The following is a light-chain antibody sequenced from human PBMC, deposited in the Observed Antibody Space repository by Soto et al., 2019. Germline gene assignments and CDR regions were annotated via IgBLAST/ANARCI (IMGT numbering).Light chain of an antibody. CDR2: VKNDGSQ. V-gene: IGLV4-69*01. J-gene: IGLJ2*01. CDR3: QTWGTGIVV. Sequence: QLVLTQSPSVSASLGASVKLTCTLSRGHSSYSIAWHQQQPEKGPRFLMRVKNDGSQTKGDGIPDRFSGSSSGPERYLTISSLQHEDEADYSCQTWGTGIVVFGGGTKVTVL. CDR1: RGHSSYS.